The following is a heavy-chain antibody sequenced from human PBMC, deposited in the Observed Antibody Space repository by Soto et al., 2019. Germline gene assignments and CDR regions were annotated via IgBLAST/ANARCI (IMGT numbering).Heavy chain of an antibody. Sequence: QVQLVQSGAEVKKPGAPVKVSCQASGYTFTNYAIIWVRQAPGQGLEWMGWISASTRNTDQAQNFPGRVTMTIDTSTNTANMELRSLRSDDTAVYYCARCYCSVGSCYACWNSDLCGRGTLVTVSS. J-gene: IGHJ2*01. CDR1: GYTFTNYA. V-gene: IGHV1-18*01. CDR3: ARCYCSVGSCYACWNSDL. CDR2: ISASTRNT. D-gene: IGHD2-15*01.